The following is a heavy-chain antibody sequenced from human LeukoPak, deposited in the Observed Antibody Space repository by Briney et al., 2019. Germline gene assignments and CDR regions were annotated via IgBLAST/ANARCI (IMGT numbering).Heavy chain of an antibody. CDR2: MNPNSGNT. V-gene: IGHV1-8*01. CDR1: GYTFTSYD. CDR3: ARYRCCGGDAIGDFDY. D-gene: IGHD2-21*02. J-gene: IGHJ4*02. Sequence: GASVKVSCKASGYTFTSYDINWVRQATGQGLEWMGWMNPNSGNTGYAQKFQGRVTMTRNTSISTAYMELSSLRSEDTAVYYCARYRCCGGDAIGDFDYWGQGTLVTVSS.